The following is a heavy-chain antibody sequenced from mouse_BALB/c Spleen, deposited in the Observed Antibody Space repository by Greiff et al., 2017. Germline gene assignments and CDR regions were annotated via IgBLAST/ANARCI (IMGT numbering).Heavy chain of an antibody. Sequence: EVQLVESGGGLVQPGGSLKLSCAASGFTFSSYTMSWVRQTPEKRLEWVAYISNGGGSTYYPDTVKGRFTISRDNAKNTLYLQMSSLKSEDTAMYYCARHPTVVYYAMDYWGQGTSVTVSS. V-gene: IGHV5-12-2*01. CDR1: GFTFSSYT. J-gene: IGHJ4*01. CDR2: ISNGGGST. D-gene: IGHD1-1*01. CDR3: ARHPTVVYYAMDY.